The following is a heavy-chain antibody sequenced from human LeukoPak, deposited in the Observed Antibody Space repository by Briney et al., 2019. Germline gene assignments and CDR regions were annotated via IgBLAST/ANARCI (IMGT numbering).Heavy chain of an antibody. Sequence: PGGSLRLSCAASGFIFSGYGMHWVRQAPDKGLEWVAVIWFDGSYKYYADSVKGRFTISRDNSKNTLYLQMNSLRAEDTAVFYCARGNFRRGAYNFDYWGQGTLVTVSS. J-gene: IGHJ4*02. V-gene: IGHV3-33*01. CDR1: GFIFSGYG. CDR2: IWFDGSYK. D-gene: IGHD5-24*01. CDR3: ARGNFRRGAYNFDY.